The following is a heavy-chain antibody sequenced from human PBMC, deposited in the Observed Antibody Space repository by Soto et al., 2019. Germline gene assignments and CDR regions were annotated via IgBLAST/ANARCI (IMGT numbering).Heavy chain of an antibody. D-gene: IGHD3-10*01. CDR2: ISYDGSNK. J-gene: IGHJ4*02. CDR3: ARLPDVMVREFYFDS. V-gene: IGHV3-30*03. Sequence: GGSLRLSCAASGFNFSSYGMHWVRQAPGKGLEWVAVISYDGSNKYYADSVKGRFTISRDNSKNTLYAQMNSLRAEDTSVYYCARLPDVMVREFYFDSWGQGTLVTVSS. CDR1: GFNFSSYG.